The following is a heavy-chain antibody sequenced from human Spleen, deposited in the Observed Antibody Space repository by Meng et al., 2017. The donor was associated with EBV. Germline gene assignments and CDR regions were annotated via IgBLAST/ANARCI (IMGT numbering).Heavy chain of an antibody. V-gene: IGHV4-4*02. CDR2: VYHAGNI. J-gene: IGHJ4*02. CDR3: ATYRGHYYFDF. Sequence: QVQMQESGPGLVRPSGTLALTCAGSGDAISSRNWWIWVRQPPGKGLEWIGEVYHAGNINYNPSLESRVTISIDESKNQFSLNLTSVTAADTAVYYCATYRGHYYFDFWGQGTLVTVSS. CDR1: GDAISSRNW. D-gene: IGHD3-16*02.